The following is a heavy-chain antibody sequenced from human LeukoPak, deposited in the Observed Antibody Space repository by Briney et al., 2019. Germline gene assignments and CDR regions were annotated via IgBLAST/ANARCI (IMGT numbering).Heavy chain of an antibody. CDR2: IYSGGST. J-gene: IGHJ4*02. Sequence: QAGGSLRLSCAASGFTVSSNYMSWVRQAPGKGLEWVSVIYSGGSTYYADSVKGRFTISRDNSKNTLYLQMNSLRAEDTAVYYCARDFPPVYGGNGSGYWGQGTLVTVSS. CDR3: ARDFPPVYGGNGSGY. CDR1: GFTVSSNY. V-gene: IGHV3-66*01. D-gene: IGHD4-23*01.